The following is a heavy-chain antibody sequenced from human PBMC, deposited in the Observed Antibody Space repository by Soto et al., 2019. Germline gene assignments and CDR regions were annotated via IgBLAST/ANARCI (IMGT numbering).Heavy chain of an antibody. Sequence: PSQTLSLTFVISGYSASTKSAAWNLIRQCPSRGLEWLGRTYYRSKWYNEYAVSVKSRITINPDTSKNQFSLQLNSVTPEDTAVYYCARSGNEGAVDYWGQGTLVTVSS. J-gene: IGHJ4*02. V-gene: IGHV6-1*01. CDR1: GYSASTKSAA. CDR2: TYYRSKWYN. CDR3: ARSGNEGAVDY. D-gene: IGHD1-26*01.